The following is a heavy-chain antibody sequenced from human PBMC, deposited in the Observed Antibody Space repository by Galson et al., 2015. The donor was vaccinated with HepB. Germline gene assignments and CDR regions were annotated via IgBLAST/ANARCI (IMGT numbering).Heavy chain of an antibody. J-gene: IGHJ4*02. V-gene: IGHV1-69*13. Sequence: SVTVSCKASGGTFSSYAISWVRHAPGQGLEWMGGIIPLFGTANYAQKFQGRVTITADESTSTAYMELSSLRSEDTAVYYCARGYGSGSYYYHYWGQGTLVTVSS. CDR3: ARGYGSGSYYYHY. D-gene: IGHD3-10*01. CDR2: IIPLFGTA. CDR1: GGTFSSYA.